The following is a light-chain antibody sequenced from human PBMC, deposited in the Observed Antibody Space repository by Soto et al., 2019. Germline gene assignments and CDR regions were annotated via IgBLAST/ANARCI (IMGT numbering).Light chain of an antibody. Sequence: EIVLTQSPAILSLSPGERATLSCRASQSVSSYLAWYQQKPGQAPRLLIYDASNRATGIPARFSGSGSGTDFTLTISSLEPEDFALYYCQQRINWPLTFGGGTKVEIK. J-gene: IGKJ4*01. CDR1: QSVSSY. CDR3: QQRINWPLT. CDR2: DAS. V-gene: IGKV3-11*01.